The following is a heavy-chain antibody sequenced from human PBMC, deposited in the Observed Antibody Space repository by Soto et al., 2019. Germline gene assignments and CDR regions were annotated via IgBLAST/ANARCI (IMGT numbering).Heavy chain of an antibody. V-gene: IGHV1-69*01. Sequence: QVQLVQSGAEVKKPGSSVKVSCKASGGTFSSYAISWVRQAPGQGLEWMGGIIPIFGTANYAQKFQGRVTITADESTSTAYMELSSLRSEDTAVYYCARTVRYCSGGSCCWFDPWGQGTLVTVSS. CDR3: ARTVRYCSGGSCCWFDP. CDR1: GGTFSSYA. CDR2: IIPIFGTA. D-gene: IGHD2-15*01. J-gene: IGHJ5*02.